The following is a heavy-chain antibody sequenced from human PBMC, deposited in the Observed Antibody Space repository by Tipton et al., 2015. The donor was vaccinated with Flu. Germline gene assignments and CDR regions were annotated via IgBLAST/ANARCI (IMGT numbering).Heavy chain of an antibody. CDR1: GGSISIGGYY. D-gene: IGHD2-15*01. Sequence: TLSLTCTVSGGSISIGGYYWSWIRQHPGKGLEWTGHISYSGSTYYNPSLKSRVTISLDTSNNQFSLKLISVTAADTAVYFCVRLDEYCTGGSCFSLPDYWGQGTLVTVSS. V-gene: IGHV4-31*03. CDR2: ISYSGST. J-gene: IGHJ4*02. CDR3: VRLDEYCTGGSCFSLPDY.